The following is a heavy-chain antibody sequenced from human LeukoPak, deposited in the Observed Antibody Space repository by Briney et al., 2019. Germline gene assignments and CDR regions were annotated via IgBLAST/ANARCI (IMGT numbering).Heavy chain of an antibody. CDR2: IYYSGST. CDR1: GGSISSYY. Sequence: SETLSLTCTVSGGSISSYYWSWIRQPPGEGLGWIGYIYYSGSTNYHPSLKSRVTISVDTSKSQFSLKLSSVTAADTAVYYCARVGSSSSGFDYWGQGTLVTVSS. D-gene: IGHD6-6*01. V-gene: IGHV4-59*01. CDR3: ARVGSSSSGFDY. J-gene: IGHJ4*02.